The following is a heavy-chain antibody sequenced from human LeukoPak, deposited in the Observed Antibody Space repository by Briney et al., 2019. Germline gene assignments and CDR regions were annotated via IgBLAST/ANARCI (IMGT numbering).Heavy chain of an antibody. V-gene: IGHV4-30-2*01. D-gene: IGHD6-13*01. CDR3: ARDSSLKAFDI. J-gene: IGHJ3*02. CDR2: IYHSGST. CDR1: GGSISSGGYY. Sequence: SETLSLTCTVSGGSISSGGYYWSWIRQPPGKGLEWIGYIYHSGSTYYNPSLKSRVTISVDRSKNQFSLKLSSVTAADTAVYYCARDSSLKAFDIWGQGTMVTVSS.